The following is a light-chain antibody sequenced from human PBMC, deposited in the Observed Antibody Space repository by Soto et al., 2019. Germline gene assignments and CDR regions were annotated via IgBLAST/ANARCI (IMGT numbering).Light chain of an antibody. CDR3: QQYNDWPTIT. CDR2: GAS. J-gene: IGKJ5*01. CDR1: ESVRSG. Sequence: EVVLTQSPATLSVPPGDRATLSCRASESVRSGLAWYQQKPGQAPRLLIYGASIRAADVPPRFSGSGSGAEFTLTINSRQSEDFAVYYCQQYNDWPTITFGQGTRLETK. V-gene: IGKV3-15*01.